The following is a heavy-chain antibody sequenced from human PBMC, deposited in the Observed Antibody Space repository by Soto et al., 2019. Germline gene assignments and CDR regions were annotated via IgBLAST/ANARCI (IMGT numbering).Heavy chain of an antibody. Sequence: PGGSLRLSCAASGFTFSSYAMSWVRQAPGKGLEWVSAISGSGGSTYYADSVKGRFTISRDNSKNTLYLQMNSLRAEDTAVYYCAKVRDEYSYAPGAFDIWGQGTMVTVSS. D-gene: IGHD5-18*01. CDR2: ISGSGGST. CDR3: AKVRDEYSYAPGAFDI. V-gene: IGHV3-23*01. J-gene: IGHJ3*02. CDR1: GFTFSSYA.